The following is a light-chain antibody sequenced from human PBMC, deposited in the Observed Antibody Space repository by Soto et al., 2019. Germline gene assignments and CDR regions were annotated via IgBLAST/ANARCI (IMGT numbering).Light chain of an antibody. CDR1: SSNIGSNT. CDR2: SNN. Sequence: QSVLTQPPSASGTPGQRVTLSCSGSSSNIGSNTVNWYQQLPGTAPKLLIYSNNQRPSGVPDRFSGSKSGTSASLAISGLQSEDEADYYCAAWDDSLNGPHVVFGGGTKLTV. V-gene: IGLV1-44*01. J-gene: IGLJ2*01. CDR3: AAWDDSLNGPHVV.